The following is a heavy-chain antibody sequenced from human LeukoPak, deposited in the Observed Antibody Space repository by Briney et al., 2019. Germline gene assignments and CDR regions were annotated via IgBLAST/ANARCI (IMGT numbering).Heavy chain of an antibody. CDR2: IYYSGST. D-gene: IGHD3-16*02. CDR3: ARGTLTVRGVIGWFDP. Sequence: SETLSLTCTVSGGSISSYYWSWIRQPPGKGLEWIGYIYYSGSTNYNPSLKSRVTISADTSKNQFSLKLSSVTAADTAVYYCARGTLTVRGVIGWFDPWGQGTLVTVSS. J-gene: IGHJ5*02. CDR1: GGSISSYY. V-gene: IGHV4-59*01.